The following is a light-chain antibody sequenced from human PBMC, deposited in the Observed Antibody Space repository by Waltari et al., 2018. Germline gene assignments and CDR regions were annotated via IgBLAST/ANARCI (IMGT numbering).Light chain of an antibody. Sequence: QPALTPPASLSGPPGQSITISCTGTSSYVGGYTYVPWYQQHPGKAPQLMIYEVSKRPSGVSNRFSGSKSGNTASLTISGLQAEDEADYYCSSYTSISTQVFGGGTKLTVL. CDR2: EVS. CDR1: SSYVGGYTY. V-gene: IGLV2-14*01. J-gene: IGLJ2*01. CDR3: SSYTSISTQV.